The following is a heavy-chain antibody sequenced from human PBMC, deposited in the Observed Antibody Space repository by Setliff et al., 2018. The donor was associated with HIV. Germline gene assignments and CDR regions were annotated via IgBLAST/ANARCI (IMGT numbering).Heavy chain of an antibody. CDR2: MYYSGST. CDR3: ARVFVDTAVLRVLEYYFDS. J-gene: IGHJ4*02. CDR1: GDSVSSRSYY. Sequence: SETLSLTCTVSGDSVSSRSYYWGWVRQPPGKGLEWIGSMYYSGSTYYTPSLKSRITISLDTSKNQFSLRMRSVTAADTAVYYCARVFVDTAVLRVLEYYFDSWGRGTLVPVSS. D-gene: IGHD5-18*01. V-gene: IGHV4-39*07.